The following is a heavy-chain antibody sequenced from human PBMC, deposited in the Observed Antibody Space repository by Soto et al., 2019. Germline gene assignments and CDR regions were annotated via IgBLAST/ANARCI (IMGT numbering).Heavy chain of an antibody. J-gene: IGHJ6*02. CDR3: ARGWPSVYYSYGMDV. V-gene: IGHV4-34*01. Sequence: SETLSLTCAVYGGSFSGYYWSWIRQPPGKGLEWIGEINHSGSTNYNPSLKSRVTISVDTSKNQFSLKLSSVTAADTAVYYCARGWPSVYYSYGMDVWGQGTTVTVSS. CDR2: INHSGST. CDR1: GGSFSGYY.